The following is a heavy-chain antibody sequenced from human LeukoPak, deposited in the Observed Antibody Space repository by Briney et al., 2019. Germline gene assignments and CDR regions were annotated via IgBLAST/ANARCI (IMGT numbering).Heavy chain of an antibody. V-gene: IGHV4-31*03. CDR1: GGSVIRGGYY. Sequence: SETLSPTCTVSGGSVIRGGYYWSWIRQHPGKGLEWIGYIYYSGSTYYNPSLKSRVTISVDTSKNQFALKLSSVTAADTAVYYCARENYGSGSYYFDYWGQGTLVTVSS. CDR2: IYYSGST. CDR3: ARENYGSGSYYFDY. D-gene: IGHD3-10*01. J-gene: IGHJ4*02.